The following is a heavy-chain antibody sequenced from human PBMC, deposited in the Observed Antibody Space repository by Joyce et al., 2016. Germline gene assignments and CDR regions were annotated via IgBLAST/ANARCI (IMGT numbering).Heavy chain of an antibody. V-gene: IGHV3-21*01. J-gene: IGHJ4*02. Sequence: EVQLVESGGGLVKPGGSLRLSCAASGFTFSSYSMSWVRQGPVKGLECVSSLSSSSSCIKYTDSVKGRFTISRDNAKNSLYLQMNSLRVEDTAVYYCARSSYTNGIFDYWGQGTLVTVSS. CDR1: GFTFSSYS. D-gene: IGHD2-8*01. CDR2: LSSSSSCI. CDR3: ARSSYTNGIFDY.